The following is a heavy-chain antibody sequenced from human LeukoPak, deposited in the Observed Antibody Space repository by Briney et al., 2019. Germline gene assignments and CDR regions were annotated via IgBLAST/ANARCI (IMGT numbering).Heavy chain of an antibody. V-gene: IGHV3-23*01. CDR3: AKDKTYYYDTSGHYPKFDY. J-gene: IGHJ4*02. CDR1: GFTFSSYA. D-gene: IGHD3-22*01. Sequence: GGSLRLSCAASGFTFSSYAMSWVRQAPGEGLEWVSGISGSGGSTYYADSVKGRFTISRDNSKNTLYLQMNSLRAEDTAVYYCAKDKTYYYDTSGHYPKFDYWGQGTLVTVSS. CDR2: ISGSGGST.